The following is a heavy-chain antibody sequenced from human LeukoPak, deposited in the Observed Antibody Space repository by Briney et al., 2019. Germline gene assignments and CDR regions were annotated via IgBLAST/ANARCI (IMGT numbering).Heavy chain of an antibody. D-gene: IGHD3-10*01. J-gene: IGHJ3*01. CDR3: ARQRFGDVHAFDV. V-gene: IGHV1-18*01. CDR1: GYSFSAYT. CDR2: ITVYNNKT. Sequence: ASVKVSCKASGYSFSAYTVSWVRQAPGQGLEWMALITVYNNKTDYAQKFEGRVTVTIDTSTSTAYMELRSLTSDDTAVYYCARQRFGDVHAFDVWGQGTVVSVS.